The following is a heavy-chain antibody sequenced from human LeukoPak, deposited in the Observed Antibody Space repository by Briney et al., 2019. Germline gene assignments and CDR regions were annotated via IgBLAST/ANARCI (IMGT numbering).Heavy chain of an antibody. CDR2: IIPIFGTA. V-gene: IGHV1-69*06. J-gene: IGHJ4*02. CDR1: GGTFSSYA. D-gene: IGHD4-11*01. CDR3: ARAERNYDPY. Sequence: SVKVSCKASGGTFSSYAISWVRQAPGQGLEWMGGIIPIFGTANYAQKFQGRVTITADKSTSTAYMELRSLRSDDTAVYYCARAERNYDPYWGQGTLVTVSS.